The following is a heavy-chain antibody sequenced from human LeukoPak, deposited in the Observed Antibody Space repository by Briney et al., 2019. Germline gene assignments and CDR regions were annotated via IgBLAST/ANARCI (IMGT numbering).Heavy chain of an antibody. J-gene: IGHJ4*02. CDR3: ARERRRDGYNYKDY. CDR1: GFTFSAYG. D-gene: IGHD5-24*01. CDR2: ISYDGSYQ. V-gene: IGHV3-30*04. Sequence: PRGSLRLSCAVSGFTFSAYGMHWVRQAPGKGLEWVAVISYDGSYQAYADSVKGRFTVSRDSSKNTLYLQLNSLRPEDTGLYYCARERRRDGYNYKDYWGQGTQVSVSS.